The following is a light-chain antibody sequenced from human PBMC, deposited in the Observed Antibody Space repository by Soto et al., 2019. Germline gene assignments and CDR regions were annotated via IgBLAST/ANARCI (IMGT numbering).Light chain of an antibody. CDR2: DVS. Sequence: QSVLTQPRSVSGSPGQSVTISCTGTSSDVGAYNYVSWYQHHPGKAPKVMIYDVSERPSGVPDRFSGSKSDNKASLTISGLQAEDEADYYCRSYAGSYSWVFGGGTKVTVL. CDR3: RSYAGSYSWV. CDR1: SSDVGAYNY. V-gene: IGLV2-11*01. J-gene: IGLJ3*02.